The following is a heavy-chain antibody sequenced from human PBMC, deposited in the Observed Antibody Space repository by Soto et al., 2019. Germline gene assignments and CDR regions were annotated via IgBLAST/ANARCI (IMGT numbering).Heavy chain of an antibody. CDR3: ARYKKEVRGVIISFYYGMDV. J-gene: IGHJ6*02. V-gene: IGHV4-59*01. Sequence: PSETLSLTCTVSGGSISSYYWSWIRQPPGKGLEWIGYIYYSGSTNYNPSLKSRVTISVDTSKNQFSLKLSSVTAAATAVYYCARYKKEVRGVIISFYYGMDVWGQGTTVTVSS. CDR1: GGSISSYY. CDR2: IYYSGST. D-gene: IGHD3-10*01.